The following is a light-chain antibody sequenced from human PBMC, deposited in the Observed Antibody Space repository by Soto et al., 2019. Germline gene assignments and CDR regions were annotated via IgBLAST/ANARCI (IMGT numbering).Light chain of an antibody. V-gene: IGKV2-30*01. CDR2: KVS. J-gene: IGKJ2*01. Sequence: EVVMTQSPLSLPVTLGQPASISCRSSQSLLYSDGNTYLSWLQQRPGQSPRRLIYKVSNRDSGVPDRFSGSGSDTDFTLKISRVEAGDVGVYYCVLGVHWPPYTCDQGTKLEI. CDR1: QSLLYSDGNTY. CDR3: VLGVHWPPYT.